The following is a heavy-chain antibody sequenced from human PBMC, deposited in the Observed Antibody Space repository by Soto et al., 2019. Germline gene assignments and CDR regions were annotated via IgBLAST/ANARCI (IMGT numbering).Heavy chain of an antibody. CDR3: ARAQMDWNDPYFDY. D-gene: IGHD1-1*01. CDR1: GYTFTSYG. J-gene: IGHJ4*02. CDR2: ISAYNGNT. Sequence: ASVKVSCKASGYTFTSYGISWVRQAPGQGLEWMGWISAYNGNTNYAQKLQGRVTMTTDTSTSTAYMELRSLRSDDTAVYYCARAQMDWNDPYFDYWGQGTLVTVSS. V-gene: IGHV1-18*01.